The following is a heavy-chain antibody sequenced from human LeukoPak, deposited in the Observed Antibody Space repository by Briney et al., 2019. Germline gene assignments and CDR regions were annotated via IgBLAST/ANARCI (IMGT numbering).Heavy chain of an antibody. CDR3: ARGPERTGVGTRYYYDMDV. CDR2: ISYDGSNK. CDR1: GFTFSSYA. D-gene: IGHD2-8*01. J-gene: IGHJ6*02. Sequence: PGGSLRLSCAASGFTFSSYAMHWVRQAPGKGLEWVAVISYDGSNKYYADFVKGRFTISRDNSKNTLYLQMNSLRAEDTAVYYCARGPERTGVGTRYYYDMDVWGQGTTVTVSS. V-gene: IGHV3-30-3*01.